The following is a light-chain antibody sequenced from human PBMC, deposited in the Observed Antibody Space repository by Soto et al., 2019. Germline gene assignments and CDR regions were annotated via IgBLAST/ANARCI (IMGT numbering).Light chain of an antibody. CDR1: QGIVHSDGDTY. CDR3: MQGTHWPRT. J-gene: IGKJ2*01. Sequence: DVVMTQSPLSLPVTLGQPASISCRSTQGIVHSDGDTYLNWFQQRPGQSTRRLIYKVSNRDSGVPDRVSGSGSGTDFTLKISRVESEDVGVYYCMQGTHWPRTFGQGTKLDIK. CDR2: KVS. V-gene: IGKV2-30*02.